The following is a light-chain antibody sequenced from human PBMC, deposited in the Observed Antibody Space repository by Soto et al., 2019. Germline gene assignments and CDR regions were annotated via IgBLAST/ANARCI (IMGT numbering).Light chain of an antibody. CDR1: TGAVTSGHY. V-gene: IGLV7-46*01. J-gene: IGLJ2*01. CDR3: LLHYSDSLA. CDR2: DTS. Sequence: QAVGTQEPSLTVSPGGTVTLTFGSSTGAVTSGHYPYCFQQKPGQAPRTLIYDTSNKRSWTPARFSGSLLGGKAALTLSGAQPEDEADYYCLLHYSDSLAFGGGTKLTVL.